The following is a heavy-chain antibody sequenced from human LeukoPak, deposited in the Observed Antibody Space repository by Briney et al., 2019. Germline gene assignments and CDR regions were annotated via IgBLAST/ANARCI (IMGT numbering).Heavy chain of an antibody. D-gene: IGHD6-19*01. V-gene: IGHV1-2*02. CDR2: INPNSGGT. CDR1: GYTFTGYY. J-gene: IGHJ5*02. CDR3: ARGGYSSGWRLEFDP. Sequence: ASVKVSCKASGYTFTGYYMHWVRQAPGRGLEWMGWINPNSGGTNYAQKFQGRVTMTRDTSISTAYMELSRLRSDDTAVYYCARGGYSSGWRLEFDPWGQGTLVTVSS.